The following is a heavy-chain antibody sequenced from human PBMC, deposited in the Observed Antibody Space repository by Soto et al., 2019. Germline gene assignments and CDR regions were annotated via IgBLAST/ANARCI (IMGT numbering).Heavy chain of an antibody. J-gene: IGHJ6*02. V-gene: IGHV1-2*02. Sequence: ASVKVSCKASGYTFTGYYMHWVRQAPGQGLEWMGWINPNSGGTNYAQKFQGRVTMTRDTSISTAYMELTRLRSDDTVVYYCARARIAAAVMDVWGQGTRVTVSS. CDR1: GYTFTGYY. D-gene: IGHD6-13*01. CDR2: INPNSGGT. CDR3: ARARIAAAVMDV.